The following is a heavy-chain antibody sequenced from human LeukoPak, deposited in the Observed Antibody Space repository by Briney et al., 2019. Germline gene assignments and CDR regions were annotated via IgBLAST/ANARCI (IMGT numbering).Heavy chain of an antibody. J-gene: IGHJ4*02. CDR3: GKGKLGGGEQTYYYDSSGYYDGFDY. Sequence: PGGSLRLSCVVSGFTFSSYAMSWVRQAPGKGLEWVSAISGSGDSTYNTDSVKGRFTISGDNSKNTLYLQMNSLRAEDAAVYYWGKGKLGGGEQTYYYDSSGYYDGFDYWGQGTLVTVSS. CDR2: ISGSGDST. D-gene: IGHD3-22*01. V-gene: IGHV3-23*01. CDR1: GFTFSSYA.